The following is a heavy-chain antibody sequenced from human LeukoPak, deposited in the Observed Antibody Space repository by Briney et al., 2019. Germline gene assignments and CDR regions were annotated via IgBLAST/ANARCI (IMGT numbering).Heavy chain of an antibody. CDR2: ISSNGGST. CDR1: GFTFSSYA. Sequence: GGSLRLSCAASGFTFSSYAMHWVRQAPGKGLEYVSAISSNGGSTYYANSVKGRFTISRDNSKNTLYLQMGSLRAEDMAVYYCARASAYYDFWSGYAFDYWGQGTLVTASS. D-gene: IGHD3-3*01. CDR3: ARASAYYDFWSGYAFDY. V-gene: IGHV3-64*01. J-gene: IGHJ4*02.